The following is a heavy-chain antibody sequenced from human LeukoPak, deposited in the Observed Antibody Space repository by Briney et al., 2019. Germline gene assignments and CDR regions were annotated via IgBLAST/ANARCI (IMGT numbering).Heavy chain of an antibody. V-gene: IGHV4-39*01. CDR2: IYYSGNI. J-gene: IGHJ5*02. CDR1: GGSIDRSRYY. Sequence: PSETLSLTCIVSGGSIDRSRYYWGWIRQPPGKGLEWIGRIYYSGNIYYNSSLKSRIAISVDTTKNLLALSLSSVTAADTAVYYCARVGGPAGWFAPWGQGTLVTVSS. CDR3: ARVGGPAGWFAP.